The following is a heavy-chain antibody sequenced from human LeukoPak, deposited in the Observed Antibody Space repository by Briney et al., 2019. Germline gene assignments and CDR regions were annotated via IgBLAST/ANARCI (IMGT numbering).Heavy chain of an antibody. Sequence: PGGSLRLSCIASGFRFDAFTIGWVRQAPGKGLEWVSGIDGGAVKTYFADSVKGRFTISRDNSKNTVHLQMNSLRAEDTGVYYCVKESPHWTVTHGDWGQGTLVSASS. D-gene: IGHD4-17*01. J-gene: IGHJ4*02. CDR3: VKESPHWTVTHGD. CDR2: IDGGAVKT. V-gene: IGHV3-23*01. CDR1: GFRFDAFT.